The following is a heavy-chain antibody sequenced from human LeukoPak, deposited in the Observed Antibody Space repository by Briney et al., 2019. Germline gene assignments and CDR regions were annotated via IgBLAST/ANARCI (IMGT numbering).Heavy chain of an antibody. D-gene: IGHD6-19*01. Sequence: PGGALRLSCAASGFTFTDYYMSWVRQAPGKGLEWLSYISSTSTSTTYADSVKGRFTISRDNATNSLYLQMNSLGAEDTAVYYCARGQYSFDSWGQGTLVTVSS. CDR3: ARGQYSFDS. CDR1: GFTFTDYY. J-gene: IGHJ4*02. CDR2: ISSTSTST. V-gene: IGHV3-11*06.